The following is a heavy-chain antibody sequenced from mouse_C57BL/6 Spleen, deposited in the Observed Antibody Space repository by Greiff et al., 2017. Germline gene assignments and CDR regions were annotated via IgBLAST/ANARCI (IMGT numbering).Heavy chain of an antibody. CDR1: GYTLTTSP. J-gene: IGHJ2*01. CDR3: ARGAGTDY. V-gene: IGHV1-47*01. Sequence: ASGYTLTTSPLSLMKQNHGNLLEWIGNFHPYNDDHPSTSPFKGKATLPVQKSSSTVYLELSRLTSDDSAVSDCARGAGTDYWGQGTTLTGSS. CDR2: FHPYNDDH. D-gene: IGHD4-1*01.